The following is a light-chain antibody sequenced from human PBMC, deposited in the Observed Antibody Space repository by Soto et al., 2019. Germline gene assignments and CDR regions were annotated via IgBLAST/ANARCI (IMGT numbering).Light chain of an antibody. J-gene: IGKJ2*01. CDR2: DAS. Sequence: DIQMTQSPSTLSASVGDRVTITCRASQSISSWLAWYRQNPGKAPKLLIYDASNSESGVPSRFRGSGSGTEFTLTVSSLQPDDFATYYCQQYNSDLYTFGQGTKVDIK. CDR1: QSISSW. CDR3: QQYNSDLYT. V-gene: IGKV1-5*01.